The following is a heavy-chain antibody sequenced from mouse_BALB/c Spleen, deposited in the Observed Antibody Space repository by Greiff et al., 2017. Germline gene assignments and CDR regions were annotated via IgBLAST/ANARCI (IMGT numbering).Heavy chain of an antibody. V-gene: IGHV1-4*02. CDR1: GYTFTSYT. J-gene: IGHJ3*01. Sequence: VQLQQSAAELARPGASVKMSCKASGYTFTSYTMHWVKQRPGQGLEWIGYINPSSGYTEYNQKFKDKTTLTADKSSSTAYMQLSRLTSEDSAVYYGEYSDNWYDVWFAYWGQGTLVTVSA. CDR2: INPSSGYT. D-gene: IGHD2-14*01. CDR3: EYSDNWYDVWFAY.